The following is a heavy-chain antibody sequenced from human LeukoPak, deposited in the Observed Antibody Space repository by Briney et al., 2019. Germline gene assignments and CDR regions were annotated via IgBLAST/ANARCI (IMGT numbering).Heavy chain of an antibody. CDR2: IYSGGST. J-gene: IGHJ4*02. CDR3: ARFRTWGDKAFDY. CDR1: GFTFSSNY. D-gene: IGHD2-21*02. Sequence: GGSLRLSCAASGFTFSSNYMSWVRQAPGKGLEWVSVIYSGGSTYYADSVKGRFTISRDNSKNTLYLQMNSLRAEDTAVYYCARFRTWGDKAFDYWGQGTLVTVSS. V-gene: IGHV3-53*01.